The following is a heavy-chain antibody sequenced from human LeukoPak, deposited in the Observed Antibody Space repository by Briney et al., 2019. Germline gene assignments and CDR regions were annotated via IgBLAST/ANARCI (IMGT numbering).Heavy chain of an antibody. D-gene: IGHD1-7*01. CDR2: MYDGGIT. Sequence: SETLSLTCTVSGGSISSSSYYWGWIRQPPGKGLEWIGTMYDGGITYYNPSLKSRVTTSVDTSKNQFTLKVSSVTAADTAVYYCARSNWDSNVGIDYWGQGILVIVSS. CDR1: GGSISSSSYY. V-gene: IGHV4-39*01. CDR3: ARSNWDSNVGIDY. J-gene: IGHJ4*02.